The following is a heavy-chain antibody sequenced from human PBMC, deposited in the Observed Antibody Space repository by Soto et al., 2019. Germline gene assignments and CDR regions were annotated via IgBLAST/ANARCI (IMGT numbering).Heavy chain of an antibody. CDR1: VGTFSGYA. V-gene: IGHV1-69*06. J-gene: IGHJ6*02. CDR2: IIPIFGTA. Sequence: SVKVCCKSSVGTFSGYAISLVRQAPGQGLEWMGGIIPIFGTANYAQKFQGRVTITADKSTSTAYMELRSLRSEDKAVYYCARLGPEQLARFTPYYYYGMDVWGQGTTVTVSS. D-gene: IGHD6-13*01. CDR3: ARLGPEQLARFTPYYYYGMDV.